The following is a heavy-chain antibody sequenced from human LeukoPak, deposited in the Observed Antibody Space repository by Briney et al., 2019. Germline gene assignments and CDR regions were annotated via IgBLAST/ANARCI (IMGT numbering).Heavy chain of an antibody. V-gene: IGHV4-31*03. CDR1: GGSITSGGYY. CDR3: ARGGGVGCSGGSCFLDY. Sequence: TSETLSLTCTVSGGSITSGGYYFSWVRQYPGKGLEWIGYIYYSGSAYYNPSLESRVSMSADTSKKQFSLRLPSVTAADTAIYFCARGGGVGCSGGSCFLDYWGPGTLVTVSS. J-gene: IGHJ4*02. D-gene: IGHD2-15*01. CDR2: IYYSGSA.